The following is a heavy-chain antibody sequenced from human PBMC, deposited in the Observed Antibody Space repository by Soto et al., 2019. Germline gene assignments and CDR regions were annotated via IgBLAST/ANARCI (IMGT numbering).Heavy chain of an antibody. D-gene: IGHD3-10*01. CDR1: GGSFSGYY. J-gene: IGHJ6*03. CDR3: ARVRRFGELFSLGYYYYMDV. Sequence: ETLSLTCAVYGGSFSGYYWSWIRQPPGKGLEWIGEINHSGSTNYNPSLKSRVTISVDTSKNQFSLKLSSVTAADTAVYYCARVRRFGELFSLGYYYYMDVWGKGTTVTVSS. CDR2: INHSGST. V-gene: IGHV4-34*01.